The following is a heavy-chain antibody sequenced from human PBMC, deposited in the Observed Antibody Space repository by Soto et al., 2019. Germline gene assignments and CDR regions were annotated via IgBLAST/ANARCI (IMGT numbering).Heavy chain of an antibody. CDR1: GGSISRGDYY. CDR2: IYYSGST. Sequence: SETLSLTCPVSGGSISRGDYYWSWIRQPPGKGLEWIGYIYYSGSTYYNPSLKSRVTISVDTSKNQFSLKLSSVTAADTAVYYCARVDYYGSGIQDYWGQGTLVTVSS. D-gene: IGHD3-10*01. CDR3: ARVDYYGSGIQDY. J-gene: IGHJ4*02. V-gene: IGHV4-30-4*01.